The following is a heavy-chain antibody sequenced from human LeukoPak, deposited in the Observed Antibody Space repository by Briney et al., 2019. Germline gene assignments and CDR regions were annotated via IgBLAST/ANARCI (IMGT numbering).Heavy chain of an antibody. CDR2: ISSSGSTI. J-gene: IGHJ2*01. V-gene: IGHV3-11*04. CDR1: GFTFSDYY. Sequence: GGSLRLSCAASGFTFSDYYMSWIRQAPGKGLEWVSYISSSGSTIYYADSVKGRFTISRDNAKSSLYLQMISLRAEDTAVYYCARREGLSSSPDWYFDLWGRGTLVTVSS. D-gene: IGHD6-6*01. CDR3: ARREGLSSSPDWYFDL.